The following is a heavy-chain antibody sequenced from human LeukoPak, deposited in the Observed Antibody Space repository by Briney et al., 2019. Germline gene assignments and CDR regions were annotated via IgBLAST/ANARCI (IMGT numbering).Heavy chain of an antibody. CDR1: GGSISSSSYY. D-gene: IGHD3-22*01. CDR2: MYYSGNT. CDR3: ARRTVYYYDTSVPLRGWFDP. V-gene: IGHV4-39*01. Sequence: SETLSLTCTLSGGSISSSSYYWAWIRQPPGKGLEWIGSMYYSGNTYYNPPLRSRVFISGDTSKNQFSLKLRSVTAADTAVYYCARRTVYYYDTSVPLRGWFDPWGQGTLVTVSS. J-gene: IGHJ5*02.